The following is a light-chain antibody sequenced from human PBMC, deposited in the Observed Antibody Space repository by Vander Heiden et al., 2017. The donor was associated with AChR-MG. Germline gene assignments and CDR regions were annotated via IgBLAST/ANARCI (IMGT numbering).Light chain of an antibody. V-gene: IGKV4-1*01. CDR1: QSVLYSSNNKNY. J-gene: IGKJ2*01. CDR3: QQYYSIPYT. Sequence: DIVMTQSPDSLAVSLGERATINCKSSQSVLYSSNNKNYLAWYQQKPGQPPKLLIYWASTRESGVPDRFSGSGSGTDFTLTIGSLQAEDVAVYYCQQYYSIPYTFGQGTKLEIK. CDR2: WAS.